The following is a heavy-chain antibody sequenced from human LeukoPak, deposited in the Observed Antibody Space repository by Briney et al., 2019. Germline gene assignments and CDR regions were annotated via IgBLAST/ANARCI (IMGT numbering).Heavy chain of an antibody. CDR3: ARDTGPTNWFDP. D-gene: IGHD1-14*01. CDR1: GGSISSYY. V-gene: IGHV4-59*13. CDR2: IIYGGST. J-gene: IGHJ5*02. Sequence: SETLSLTCTVSGGSISSYYWSWIRQPPGKGLEWIGYIIYGGSTNYNPSLKSRVTISVDTSKNQFSLKLSSVTAADTAVYYCARDTGPTNWFDPWGPGTLVTVSS.